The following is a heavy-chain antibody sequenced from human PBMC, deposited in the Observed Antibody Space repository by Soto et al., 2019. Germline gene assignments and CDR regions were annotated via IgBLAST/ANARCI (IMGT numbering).Heavy chain of an antibody. CDR2: INAGNGNT. D-gene: IGHD6-19*01. CDR3: ARDKVAGPYYYYGMDV. J-gene: IGHJ6*02. Sequence: SVKVSCKASGYTFTSYAMHWVRQAPGQRLEWMGWINAGNGNTKYSQKFQGRVTITRDTSASTAYMELSSLRSEDTAVYYCARDKVAGPYYYYGMDVWGQGTTVTVSS. V-gene: IGHV1-3*01. CDR1: GYTFTSYA.